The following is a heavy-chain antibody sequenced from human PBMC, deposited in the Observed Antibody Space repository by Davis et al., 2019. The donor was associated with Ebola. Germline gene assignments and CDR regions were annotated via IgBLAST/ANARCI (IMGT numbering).Heavy chain of an antibody. Sequence: PGGSLRLSFVASGFTFSNYWMTWVRQAPGKGLEWVANIRQDGSAKYSVDSVKGRFTMSRDNAKNSLYLQMNSLRAEDTAVYYCARDSGWYRFDYWGQGTLVTVSS. CDR2: IRQDGSAK. D-gene: IGHD6-19*01. V-gene: IGHV3-7*01. CDR1: GFTFSNYW. CDR3: ARDSGWYRFDY. J-gene: IGHJ4*02.